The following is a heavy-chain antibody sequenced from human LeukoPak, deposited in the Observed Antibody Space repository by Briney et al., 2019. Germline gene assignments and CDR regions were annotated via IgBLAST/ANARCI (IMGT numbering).Heavy chain of an antibody. V-gene: IGHV5-51*01. J-gene: IGHJ3*02. CDR2: IYPGDSDT. Sequence: PGESLKISCKGSGYRFTSYWIAWVRQMPGKGLEWMGSIYPGDSDTRYSPSFQGQVTISVDKSISTAYLQWTSLKASDTAMYYCARQPSRDAFDIWGQGTMVTVSS. CDR3: ARQPSRDAFDI. CDR1: GYRFTSYW.